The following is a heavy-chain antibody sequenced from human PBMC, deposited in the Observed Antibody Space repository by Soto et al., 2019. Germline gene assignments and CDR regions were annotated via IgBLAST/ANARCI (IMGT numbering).Heavy chain of an antibody. CDR1: CYTFTSYG. CDR2: ISAYNGNT. Sequence: GXSGEVCFKASCYTFTSYGISWVREAPGQGLEWMGWISAYNGNTNYAQKLQGRVTMTTDTSTSTAYMELRSLRSDDTAVYYCARTYDSSGYGDPIDYWGQGTLVTVSS. CDR3: ARTYDSSGYGDPIDY. J-gene: IGHJ4*02. D-gene: IGHD3-22*01. V-gene: IGHV1-18*04.